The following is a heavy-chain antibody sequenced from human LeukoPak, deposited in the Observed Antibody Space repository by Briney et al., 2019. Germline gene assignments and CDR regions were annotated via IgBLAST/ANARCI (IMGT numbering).Heavy chain of an antibody. V-gene: IGHV6-1*01. CDR2: TYYRSKWYN. Sequence: SQTLSLTCAISGDSVSSNSAAWNWIRQSPSRGLEWLGRTYYRSKWYNDYAVSVKSRITINPDTSKNQFSLQLNSVTPEDTAVYYCARVSAEPGGGRSGWTYWYFDLWGRGTLVTVSS. CDR1: GDSVSSNSAA. D-gene: IGHD6-19*01. CDR3: ARVSAEPGGGRSGWTYWYFDL. J-gene: IGHJ2*01.